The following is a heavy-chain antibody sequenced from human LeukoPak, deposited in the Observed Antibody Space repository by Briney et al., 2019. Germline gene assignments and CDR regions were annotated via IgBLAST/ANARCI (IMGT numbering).Heavy chain of an antibody. V-gene: IGHV4-30-4*08. CDR2: IYYSGST. CDR3: ARGAGGYSYGTFDY. CDR1: GGSISNTNYY. Sequence: PSETLSLTCTVSGGSISNTNYYWGWIRQPPGKGLEWIGYIYYSGSTYYNPSLKSRVTISVDTSKNQFSLKLSSVTAADTAVYYCARGAGGYSYGTFDYWGQGTLVTVSS. D-gene: IGHD5-18*01. J-gene: IGHJ4*02.